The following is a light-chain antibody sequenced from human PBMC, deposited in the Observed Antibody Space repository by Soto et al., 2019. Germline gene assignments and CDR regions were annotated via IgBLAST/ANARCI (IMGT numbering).Light chain of an antibody. CDR3: SSYAGSSTFVV. Sequence: QSALTQPASVSGSPGQSIPLSCAGTSSGVGSHPLVSWYQQHPGKAPKLMISEDTKRPSGGSNRFSGSKSGNMASLTISGLHAEDEADYCCSSYAGSSTFVVFGGGTKRTVL. CDR2: EDT. V-gene: IGLV2-23*02. J-gene: IGLJ2*01. CDR1: SSGVGSHPL.